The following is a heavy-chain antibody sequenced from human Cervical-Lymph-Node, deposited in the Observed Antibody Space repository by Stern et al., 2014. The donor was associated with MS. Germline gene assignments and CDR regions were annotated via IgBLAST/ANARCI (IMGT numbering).Heavy chain of an antibody. CDR3: ATDRDDFRSGYSAPTKGYGLDV. J-gene: IGHJ6*02. V-gene: IGHV1-24*01. D-gene: IGHD3-3*01. Sequence: VQLVESGAEVKKPGASVKVSCKVSGYTLTELSMHWVRQAPGQGLEWMGGFDPEDGETIYAQKFQGKVTMTEDTSTDTAYMELSSLRSEDTAVYYCATDRDDFRSGYSAPTKGYGLDVWGQGTTVTVTS. CDR1: GYTLTELS. CDR2: FDPEDGET.